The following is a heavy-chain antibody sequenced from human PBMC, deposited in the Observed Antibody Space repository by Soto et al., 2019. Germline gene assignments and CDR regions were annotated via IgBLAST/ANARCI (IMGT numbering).Heavy chain of an antibody. D-gene: IGHD3-3*01. CDR3: ARDHGSAGYDFWSAYYTGWFDP. Sequence: PSETLSLTCTVSGGSINSYYWSWIRQPPGKGLEWIGYIYHSGSSNYNPSLKSRVTILVDTSQNQFSLKLNSVTAADTAVYYCARDHGSAGYDFWSAYYTGWFDPWGQGTLVTVSS. CDR1: GGSINSYY. J-gene: IGHJ5*02. V-gene: IGHV4-59*01. CDR2: IYHSGSS.